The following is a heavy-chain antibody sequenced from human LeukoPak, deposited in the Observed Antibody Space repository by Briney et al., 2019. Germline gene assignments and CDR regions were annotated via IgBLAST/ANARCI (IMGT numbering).Heavy chain of an antibody. V-gene: IGHV1-8*03. CDR3: ARGASRSFDY. CDR2: MNPNSGNT. Sequence: ASVKVSCKASGYTFTTYDINWVRQATGQGLEWMGWMNPNSGNTGYVQKFHGRVTFTRDTSKSTAYMELSSLRSEDTAVYFCARGASRSFDYWGQGTLVTVSS. J-gene: IGHJ4*02. CDR1: GYTFTTYD.